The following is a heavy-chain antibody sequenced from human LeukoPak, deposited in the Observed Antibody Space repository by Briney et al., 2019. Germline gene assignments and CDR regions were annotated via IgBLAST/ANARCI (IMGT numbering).Heavy chain of an antibody. CDR2: ISSSSNTT. D-gene: IGHD5-24*01. CDR1: GFTFSTYS. CDR3: ATKMATKGSFEY. J-gene: IGHJ4*02. V-gene: IGHV3-48*02. Sequence: GGSLRLSCAASGFTFSTYSMNWVRQAPGKGLEWVSYISSSSNTTYYADSVKGRFTISRDNAKHSLYLQMNSLRDEDTAVYYCATKMATKGSFEYWGQGTLVTVSS.